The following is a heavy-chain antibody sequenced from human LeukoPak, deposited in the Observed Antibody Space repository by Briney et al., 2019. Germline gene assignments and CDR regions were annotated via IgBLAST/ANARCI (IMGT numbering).Heavy chain of an antibody. CDR3: ARVYSYGRFDY. CDR2: IYYSGST. D-gene: IGHD5-18*01. Sequence: KPSETLSLTCTVSGGSISSYYWSWIRQPPGKGLEWIGYIYYSGSTNYNPSLKSRVTMSVDTSKNQFSLKLSSVTAADTAVYYCARVYSYGRFDYWGQGTLVTVSS. J-gene: IGHJ4*02. CDR1: GGSISSYY. V-gene: IGHV4-59*01.